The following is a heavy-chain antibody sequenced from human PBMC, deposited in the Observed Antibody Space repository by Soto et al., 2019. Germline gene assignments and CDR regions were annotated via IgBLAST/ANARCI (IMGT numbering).Heavy chain of an antibody. CDR2: IWYDGSNK. Sequence: AESLTLTCADSDFPSSRSWMSWLRQAPGKGLEWVAVIWYDGSNKYYADSVKGRFTISRDNSKNTLYLQMNSLRAEDTAVYYCARHGSYGAFDIWGQGTMVT. CDR1: DFPSSRSW. V-gene: IGHV3-33*08. CDR3: ARHGSYGAFDI. D-gene: IGHD1-26*01. J-gene: IGHJ3*02.